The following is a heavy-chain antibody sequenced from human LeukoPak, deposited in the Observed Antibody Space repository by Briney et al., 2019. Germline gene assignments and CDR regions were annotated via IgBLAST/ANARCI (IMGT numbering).Heavy chain of an antibody. Sequence: GRSLRLSCADSGFTFSIYTMHWFRQAPGSGLEWVAVISNDGSYINYIDSVRGRFTISRGNSRSTLYLQMDSLRAEDTAVYFCARERASCYFDYWGQGTLVTVSS. J-gene: IGHJ4*02. V-gene: IGHV3-30*04. D-gene: IGHD2-2*01. CDR2: ISNDGSYI. CDR3: ARERASCYFDY. CDR1: GFTFSIYT.